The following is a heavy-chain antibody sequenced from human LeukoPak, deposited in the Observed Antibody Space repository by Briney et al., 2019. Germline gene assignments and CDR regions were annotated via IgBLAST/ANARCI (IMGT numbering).Heavy chain of an antibody. CDR2: IRNKANNYAT. Sequence: SGGSLRLSCAASGFTFSASAMHWVRQASGKGLEWVGHIRNKANNYATTYAASVKGRFTISRDDLKNTAYLQMNSLKTEDTAVYYCTRPTGEYCSGGSCYYDWFDPWGQGTLVTVSS. CDR3: TRPTGEYCSGGSCYYDWFDP. CDR1: GFTFSASA. D-gene: IGHD2-15*01. J-gene: IGHJ5*02. V-gene: IGHV3-73*01.